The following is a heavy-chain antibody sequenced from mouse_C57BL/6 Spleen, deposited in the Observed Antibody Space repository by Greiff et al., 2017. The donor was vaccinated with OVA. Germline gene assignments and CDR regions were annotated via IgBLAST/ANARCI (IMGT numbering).Heavy chain of an antibody. CDR2: IRSKSNNYAT. CDR3: VRDWDGDAY. CDR1: GFSFNTYA. Sequence: EVQRVESGGGLVQPKGSLKLSCAASGFSFNTYAMNWVRQAPGKGLEWVARIRSKSNNYATYYADSVKDRFTISRDDSESMLYLQMNNLKTEDTAMYYCVRDWDGDAYWGQGTLVTVSA. J-gene: IGHJ3*01. D-gene: IGHD4-1*01. V-gene: IGHV10-1*01.